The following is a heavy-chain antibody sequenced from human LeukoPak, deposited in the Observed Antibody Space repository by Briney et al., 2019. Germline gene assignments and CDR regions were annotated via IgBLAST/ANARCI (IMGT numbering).Heavy chain of an antibody. Sequence: PGGSLRLSCAASGFTVSSNYMSWVRQAPGKGLEWVSVIYSGGSTYYADSVKGRFTISRDNSKNTLYLQMNSLRAEDTAVYYCAKGSKLVVITRDHYMAVWGKGTTVTISS. CDR3: AKGSKLVVITRDHYMAV. D-gene: IGHD3-22*01. CDR1: GFTVSSNY. V-gene: IGHV3-66*01. J-gene: IGHJ6*03. CDR2: IYSGGST.